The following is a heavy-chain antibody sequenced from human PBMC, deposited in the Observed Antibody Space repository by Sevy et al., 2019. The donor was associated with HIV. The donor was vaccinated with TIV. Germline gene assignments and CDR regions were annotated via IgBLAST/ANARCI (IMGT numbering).Heavy chain of an antibody. CDR3: AHRPDNYDILTGYFHNWFDP. J-gene: IGHJ5*02. Sequence: SGPTLVKPTQTLTLTCTFSGFSLTTSGVGVGWIRQPPEKALEWLALIYWDDDKRYSPSLKSRLTITKDTSKNQVVLKMTNMDPVDTSTSYCAHRPDNYDILTGYFHNWFDPWGQGTLVTVSS. CDR2: IYWDDDK. V-gene: IGHV2-5*02. D-gene: IGHD3-9*01. CDR1: GFSLTTSGVG.